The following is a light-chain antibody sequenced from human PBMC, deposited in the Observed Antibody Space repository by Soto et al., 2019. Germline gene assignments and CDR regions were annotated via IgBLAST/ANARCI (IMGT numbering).Light chain of an antibody. J-gene: IGKJ4*01. Sequence: EIVLTHSPATLSVSLGEIATLSCRASQSVDSNLAWYQQKPGQAPRLLIFGASTRATGIPARFSGSGSGTDFTLTISSLQSEDFGVYFCQQYDNWPLTFGGGTKVDIK. CDR1: QSVDSN. CDR2: GAS. CDR3: QQYDNWPLT. V-gene: IGKV3D-15*01.